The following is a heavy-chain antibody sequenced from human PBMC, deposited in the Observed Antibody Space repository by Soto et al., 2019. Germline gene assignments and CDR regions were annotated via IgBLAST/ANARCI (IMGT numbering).Heavy chain of an antibody. CDR3: AREIEQLFTC. J-gene: IGHJ4*02. CDR2: IAYDGSNT. V-gene: IGHV3-30-3*01. Sequence: QVQLVESGGGVVQPGRSLRLSCAASGFTFSSYARHWVRQAPGQGLEWVAVIAYDGSNTYYADSVKGRFTISRDNFKNTLYLQMNSLRAEDTAVYYCAREIEQLFTCWGQGTLVTVSS. D-gene: IGHD6-6*01. CDR1: GFTFSSYA.